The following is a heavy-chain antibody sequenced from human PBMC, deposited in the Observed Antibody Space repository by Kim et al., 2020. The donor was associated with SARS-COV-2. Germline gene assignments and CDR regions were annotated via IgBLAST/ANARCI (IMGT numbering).Heavy chain of an antibody. V-gene: IGHV4-39*01. D-gene: IGHD3-10*02. CDR2: IYYSGTV. J-gene: IGHJ4*02. CDR1: GGSISSSSYH. Sequence: SETLSLTCTVSGGSISSSSYHWGWIRQPPGKGLEWIGNIYYSGTVYYNPSLKSRVTISVDTSKNQFSLKVTSVTAADTAIYYCASPDVSCSGTYWMAPFDYWSQGTLVTVSS. CDR3: ASPDVSCSGTYWMAPFDY.